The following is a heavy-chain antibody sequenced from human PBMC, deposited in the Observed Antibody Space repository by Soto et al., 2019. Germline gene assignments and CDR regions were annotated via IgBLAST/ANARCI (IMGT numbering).Heavy chain of an antibody. D-gene: IGHD6-13*01. V-gene: IGHV3-7*03. Sequence: PXGALRVCCAASGFTCSSYWMSWVRKAPGKGLEWVANIKQDGSEKYYVDSVKGRFTISRDNAKNSLYLQMNSLRAEDTAVYYCARGGQAAAGTVGYYYGMDVWGQGPTVTVSS. CDR1: GFTCSSYW. J-gene: IGHJ6*02. CDR3: ARGGQAAAGTVGYYYGMDV. CDR2: IKQDGSEK.